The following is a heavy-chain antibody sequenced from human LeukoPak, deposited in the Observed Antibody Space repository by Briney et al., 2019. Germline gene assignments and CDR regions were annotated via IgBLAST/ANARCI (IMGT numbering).Heavy chain of an antibody. D-gene: IGHD6-13*01. Sequence: PGGSLRLSCAASGFTFDDYTMHWVRHAPGKGLEWVSLISWDGGSTYCADSVKGRFTISRDNSKNPLYLQMNSLRTEDTALYYCAKDGTLYSGSWYHTNYYYYMDVWGKGTTVTVSS. V-gene: IGHV3-43*01. CDR2: ISWDGGST. J-gene: IGHJ6*03. CDR3: AKDGTLYSGSWYHTNYYYYMDV. CDR1: GFTFDDYT.